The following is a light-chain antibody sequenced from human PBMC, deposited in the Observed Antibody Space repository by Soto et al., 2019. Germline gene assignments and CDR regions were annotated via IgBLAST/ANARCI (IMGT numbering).Light chain of an antibody. J-gene: IGKJ5*01. CDR1: QSVTSN. V-gene: IGKV3-15*01. CDR2: GAS. Sequence: EIVMTQSPATLSVSPGERATLSCRASQSVTSNLAWYQQKPGQPPRLLIYGASIGATGIPARFSGSGSGTEFTLTISSLQSEDFAIYYCQQYSHWPTFGQGTRLEI. CDR3: QQYSHWPT.